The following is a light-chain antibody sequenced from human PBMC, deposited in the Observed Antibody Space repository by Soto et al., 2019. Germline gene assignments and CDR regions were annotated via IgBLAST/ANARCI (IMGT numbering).Light chain of an antibody. J-gene: IGKJ1*01. V-gene: IGKV3-15*01. CDR2: DTS. Sequence: DIVMTQSPAALSVSPGERATLSCRASQSVSSSYLAWYQQKPGQAPRLLIYDTSTRATGIPARFSGSGSGTEFTLTISSLQSEDFAVYYCQQYNNWPRTFGQGTKVDIK. CDR1: QSVSSSY. CDR3: QQYNNWPRT.